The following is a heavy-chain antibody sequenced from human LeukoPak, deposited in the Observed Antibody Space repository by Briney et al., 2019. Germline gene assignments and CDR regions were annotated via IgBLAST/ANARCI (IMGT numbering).Heavy chain of an antibody. V-gene: IGHV3-30*18. J-gene: IGHJ4*02. D-gene: IGHD6-19*01. CDR1: GFTFGSYG. CDR2: ISYDGSNK. Sequence: GGSLRLSCAASGFTFGSYGMHWVRQAPGKGLEWVAVISYDGSNKYYADSVKGRFTISRDNSKNTLYLQMNSLRAEDTAVYYCAKDLVPLAVAGTSSDYWGQGTLVTVSS. CDR3: AKDLVPLAVAGTSSDY.